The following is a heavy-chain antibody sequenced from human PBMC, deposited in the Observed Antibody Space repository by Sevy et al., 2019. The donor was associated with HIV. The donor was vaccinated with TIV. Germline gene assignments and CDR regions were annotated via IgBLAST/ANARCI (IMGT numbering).Heavy chain of an antibody. CDR2: FDPEDRKR. V-gene: IGHV1-24*01. Sequence: APVKVSCKVSGYTLTQLSMHWVRQAPRKGLERMGSFDPEDRKRVYTQKFQGRVTMTEDTSTDTAYMELSNLRSEDTAFYYCAITRQYYSDNSGYFDYWGQGTLVTVSS. D-gene: IGHD3-22*01. CDR1: GYTLTQLS. J-gene: IGHJ4*02. CDR3: AITRQYYSDNSGYFDY.